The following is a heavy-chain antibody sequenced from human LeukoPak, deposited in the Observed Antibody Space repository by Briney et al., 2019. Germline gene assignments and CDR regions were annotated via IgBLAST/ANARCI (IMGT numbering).Heavy chain of an antibody. CDR3: ARGFTVTVPAHDVFDI. CDR2: INPNSGGT. Sequence: ASVKVSCKASGYTFTGHYIHWVRQAPGQGLEWMGWINPNSGGTNFAQKFQGRVTVTRDTSISTAYMELRSLRSDDTAVYYCARGFTVTVPAHDVFDIRGQGTIVTVSS. V-gene: IGHV1-2*02. D-gene: IGHD4-11*01. CDR1: GYTFTGHY. J-gene: IGHJ3*02.